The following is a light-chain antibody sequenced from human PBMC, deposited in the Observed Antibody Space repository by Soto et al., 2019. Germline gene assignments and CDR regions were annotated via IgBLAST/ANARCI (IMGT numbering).Light chain of an antibody. Sequence: DIQMTQSPSSLSASVGDRVTLTCRASQSISTSLNWYQQTPGNAPKLLIYSASILHSGVPSRFSGSGSGTDFTLTISSLHPEDFATYYCQQSFTSPLTFGGGTKVDIK. CDR3: QQSFTSPLT. CDR1: QSISTS. CDR2: SAS. V-gene: IGKV1-39*01. J-gene: IGKJ4*01.